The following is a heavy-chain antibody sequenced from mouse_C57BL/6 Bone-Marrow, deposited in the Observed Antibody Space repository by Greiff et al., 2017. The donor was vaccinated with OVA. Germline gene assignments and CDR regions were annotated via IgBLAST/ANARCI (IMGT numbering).Heavy chain of an antibody. J-gene: IGHJ4*01. D-gene: IGHD2-5*01. CDR3: ARRGYGYSNCRYYYAMDY. Sequence: QVQLQQPGAELVMPGASVKLSCKASGYTFTSYWMHWVKQRPGQGLEWIGEIDPSDSYTNYNQKFKGKSTLTVDKSSSTAYMQLSSLTSEDSAVYYCARRGYGYSNCRYYYAMDYWGRGTSITVSS. CDR1: GYTFTSYW. CDR2: IDPSDSYT. V-gene: IGHV1-69*01.